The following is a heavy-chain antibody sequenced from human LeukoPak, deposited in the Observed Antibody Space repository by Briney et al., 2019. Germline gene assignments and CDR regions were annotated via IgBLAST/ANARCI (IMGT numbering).Heavy chain of an antibody. V-gene: IGHV4-61*01. CDR3: ARGATTPSFGY. D-gene: IGHD1-26*01. CDR2: IYYSGST. J-gene: IGHJ4*02. CDR1: GGSVSSGSYY. Sequence: SETLSLTCTVSGGSVSSGSYYWSWIRQPPGKGLEWIGYIYYSGSTNYNPSLKSRVTISVDTSKNQFSLKLSSVTAADTAVYYCARGATTPSFGYWGQGTLVTVSS.